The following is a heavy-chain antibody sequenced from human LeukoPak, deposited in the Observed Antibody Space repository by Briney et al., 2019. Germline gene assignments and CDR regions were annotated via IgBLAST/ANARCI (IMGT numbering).Heavy chain of an antibody. Sequence: SETLSLTCAVYGGSFSGYYWSWIRQPPGKGLEWIGEINHSGSTNYNPSLKSRVTISVDTSKNQFSLKLSSVTAADTAVYYCARGGWWTYYYYYMDVWGKGTTVTVSS. CDR2: INHSGST. CDR1: GGSFSGYY. J-gene: IGHJ6*03. V-gene: IGHV4-34*01. D-gene: IGHD2-15*01. CDR3: ARGGWWTYYYYYMDV.